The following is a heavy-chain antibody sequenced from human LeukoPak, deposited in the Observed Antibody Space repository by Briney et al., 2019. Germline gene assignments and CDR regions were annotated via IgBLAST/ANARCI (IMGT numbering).Heavy chain of an antibody. CDR3: ARGKYYGDSDF. CDR2: VYHSGST. J-gene: IGHJ4*02. CDR1: GDSVISGLYY. V-gene: IGHV4-61*01. D-gene: IGHD3-3*01. Sequence: PSETLSLTCSASGDSVISGLYYWTWVRQPPGKGLEWIGYVYHSGSTTYNPSLKSRVTISIDTSQNKFSLKLRSVTAADTAMYYRARGKYYGDSDFWGQGTLVIVSS.